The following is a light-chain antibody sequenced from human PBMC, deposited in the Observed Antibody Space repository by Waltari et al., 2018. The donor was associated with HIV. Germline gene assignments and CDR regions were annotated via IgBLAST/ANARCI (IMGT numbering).Light chain of an antibody. V-gene: IGLV1-47*01. Sequence: QSVLTQPPSASGTPGQRITISCSGSSSNIGSNYVYWYQQLPGTAPKLLIARNNQRPSGVPARFSCSKSGTSASLAISGLRSEDEADYYCATWDDTLSGHVVFGGGTKLNVL. CDR1: SSNIGSNY. J-gene: IGLJ2*01. CDR3: ATWDDTLSGHVV. CDR2: RNN.